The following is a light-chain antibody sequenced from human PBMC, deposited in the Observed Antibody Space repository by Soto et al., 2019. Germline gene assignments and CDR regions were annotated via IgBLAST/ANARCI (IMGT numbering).Light chain of an antibody. CDR1: SSDVGAYIF. CDR2: DVN. CDR3: AAWDDRLNGVV. J-gene: IGLJ1*01. V-gene: IGLV2-8*01. Sequence: QSVLTQPPSASGSPGQSVTISCTGTSSDVGAYIFVCLYQQHPGKSPKLMVYDVNRRPPGVPDPFSGSKSDTSASLAISGLRSEDEADYSCAAWDDRLNGVVFGTGTKVTVL.